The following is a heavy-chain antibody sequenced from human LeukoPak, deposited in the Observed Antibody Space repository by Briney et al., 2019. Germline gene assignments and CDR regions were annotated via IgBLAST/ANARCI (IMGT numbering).Heavy chain of an antibody. Sequence: GGSLRLSCAASGFTFSDFYMSWVRQAPGKGLEWLSYISSSSSNANYADSVKGRFTISRDNAKNSLYLQLNSLRAEDTAVYYCARRSVTGTWDFDYWGQRSLVTVSS. CDR1: GFTFSDFY. D-gene: IGHD6-19*01. J-gene: IGHJ4*02. V-gene: IGHV3-11*03. CDR2: ISSSSSNA. CDR3: ARRSVTGTWDFDY.